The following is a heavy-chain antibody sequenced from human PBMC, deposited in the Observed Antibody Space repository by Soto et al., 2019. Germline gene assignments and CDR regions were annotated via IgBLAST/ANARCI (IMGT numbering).Heavy chain of an antibody. Sequence: QVQLVESGGGVVQPGRSLRLSCPASGFTFSYHALNWVRQAPGKGLEWVAVISYDGDNKYIAESVKGRFTTSRDNSKNTVSLQMNSLRTEDTAMYFCARGTTTSAFSAMDVWGQGTTVTVSS. J-gene: IGHJ6*02. V-gene: IGHV3-30-3*01. CDR1: GFTFSYHA. CDR3: ARGTTTSAFSAMDV. D-gene: IGHD1-1*01. CDR2: ISYDGDNK.